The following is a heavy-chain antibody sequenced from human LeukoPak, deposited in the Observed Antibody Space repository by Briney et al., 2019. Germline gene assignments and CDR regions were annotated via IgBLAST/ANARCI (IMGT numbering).Heavy chain of an antibody. Sequence: EPGGSLRLSCAASGFTFSSYSMNWVRQAPGKGLEWVSSISSSSSYIYYADSVKGRFTISRDNAKNSLYLQMDSLRAEDTAVYYCARGRGYSGYDFGYWGQGTLVTVSS. CDR3: ARGRGYSGYDFGY. V-gene: IGHV3-21*01. CDR2: ISSSSSYI. J-gene: IGHJ4*02. D-gene: IGHD5-12*01. CDR1: GFTFSSYS.